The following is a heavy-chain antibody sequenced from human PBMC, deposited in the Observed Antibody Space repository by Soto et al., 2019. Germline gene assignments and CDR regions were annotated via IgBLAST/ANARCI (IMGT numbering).Heavy chain of an antibody. D-gene: IGHD6-19*01. J-gene: IGHJ5*02. V-gene: IGHV4-30-4*01. CDR3: ARQLRGAYSSGSAYLAP. Sequence: SETLSLTCTVSGGSISSGDYYWSWIRQPPGKGLEWIGYIYYSGSTYYNPSLKSRVTISVDTSKNQFSLKLSSVTAADTAVYYCARQLRGAYSSGSAYLAPWGQGTLVTVSS. CDR2: IYYSGST. CDR1: GGSISSGDYY.